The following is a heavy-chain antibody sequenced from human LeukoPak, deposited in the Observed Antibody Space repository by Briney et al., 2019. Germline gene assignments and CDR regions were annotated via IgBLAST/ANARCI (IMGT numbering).Heavy chain of an antibody. D-gene: IGHD6-13*01. V-gene: IGHV4-59*12. CDR1: GGSISSYY. Sequence: SETLSLTCTVSGGSISSYYWSWIRQPPGKGLEWIGYIYYSGSTNYNPSLKSRVTISVDTSKNQFSLKLSSVTAADTAVYYCARGPRPLTGIAAAGRRGYFDYWGQGTLVTVSS. CDR3: ARGPRPLTGIAAAGRRGYFDY. CDR2: IYYSGST. J-gene: IGHJ4*02.